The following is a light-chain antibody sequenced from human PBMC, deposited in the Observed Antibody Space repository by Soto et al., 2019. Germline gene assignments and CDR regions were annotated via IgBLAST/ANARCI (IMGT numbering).Light chain of an antibody. CDR2: AAS. J-gene: IGKJ2*01. Sequence: DIQMTQSPSSLSASVGDRVTITCRASQSISSYLNWYQQKPGEAPKILIYAASTLQSGVPSRFSGSGSGTDFTLTISSLQPEDVATYYCQKYNSVPYTFGQGTKLEIK. CDR3: QKYNSVPYT. V-gene: IGKV1-39*01. CDR1: QSISSY.